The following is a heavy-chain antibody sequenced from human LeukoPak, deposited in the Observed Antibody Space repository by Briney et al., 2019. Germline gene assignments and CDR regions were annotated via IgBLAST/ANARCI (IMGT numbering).Heavy chain of an antibody. CDR1: GFSFTSYA. CDR3: AKGAAAGQVDWFDP. J-gene: IGHJ5*02. Sequence: GGSLRLSRVASGFSFTSYAMSWVRQAPGKGLEWVSGISGSGTNTYYADSVKGRFTISRDNSKNTLYLQMNSLRAEDTAVYYCAKGAAAGQVDWFDPWGQGTLVTVSS. CDR2: ISGSGTNT. V-gene: IGHV3-23*01. D-gene: IGHD6-13*01.